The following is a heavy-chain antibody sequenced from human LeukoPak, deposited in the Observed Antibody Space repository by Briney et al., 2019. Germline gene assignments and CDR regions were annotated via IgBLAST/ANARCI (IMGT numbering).Heavy chain of an antibody. J-gene: IGHJ2*01. CDR1: GGSFSGYY. CDR2: INHSGGT. Sequence: PSETLSLTCAVYGGSFSGYYWSWIRQPPGKGLEWIGEINHSGGTNYNPSLKSRVTISVDTSKNQFSLKLSSVTAADTAVYYCARDDPWYFDLWGRGTLVTVSS. CDR3: ARDDPWYFDL. V-gene: IGHV4-34*01.